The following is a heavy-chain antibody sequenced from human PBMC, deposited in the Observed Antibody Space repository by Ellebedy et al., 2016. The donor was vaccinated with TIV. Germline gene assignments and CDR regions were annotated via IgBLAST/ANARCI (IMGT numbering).Heavy chain of an antibody. V-gene: IGHV4-59*08. Sequence: MPLETLSLTCTVSGGSISSDYWNWVRQPPGKGLEWIGLIYYSGSTNYNPSLKSRVTISIDTSKNQLSLKLASVTATDTAVYYCTKSGYGVSDFWGQGTLVTVSS. J-gene: IGHJ4*02. CDR2: IYYSGST. CDR1: GGSISSDY. CDR3: TKSGYGVSDF. D-gene: IGHD4-17*01.